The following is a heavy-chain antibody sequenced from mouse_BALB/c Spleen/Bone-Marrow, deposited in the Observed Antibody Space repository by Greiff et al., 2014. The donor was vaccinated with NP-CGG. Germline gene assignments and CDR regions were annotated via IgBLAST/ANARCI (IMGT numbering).Heavy chain of an antibody. J-gene: IGHJ2*01. D-gene: IGHD1-2*01. Sequence: VQGVESGAELMKPGASVKISCKATGYTFSHYWIEWVKQRPGHGLEWIGEILPGTGSTKYNEKFKGKATITADTSSSTAYMQLSSLTSEDSAVYYCTRSLRRYFDYWGQGTTLTVSS. CDR1: GYTFSHYW. CDR3: TRSLRRYFDY. V-gene: IGHV1-9*01. CDR2: ILPGTGST.